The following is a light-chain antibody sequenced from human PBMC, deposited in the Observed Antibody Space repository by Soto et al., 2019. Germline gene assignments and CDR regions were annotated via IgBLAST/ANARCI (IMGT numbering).Light chain of an antibody. CDR1: QSVSSY. CDR3: QQYKSFSLT. J-gene: IGKJ4*01. Sequence: EIVLTQSPATLSLSPGERATLSCGASQSVSSYLAWYQQKPGQAPRLLIHDASNRATGIPARFSGSGSGTDFTLTISSLEPEDSATYYCQQYKSFSLTFGGGTRVEVK. V-gene: IGKV3-11*01. CDR2: DAS.